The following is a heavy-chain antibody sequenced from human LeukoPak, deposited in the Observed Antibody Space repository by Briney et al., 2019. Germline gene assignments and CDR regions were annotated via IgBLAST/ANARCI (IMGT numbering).Heavy chain of an antibody. CDR3: ARGGFYCGGDCYVDY. CDR2: INHSGST. Sequence: PSETLSLTCAVYGGSFSPYYWSWIRQPPGKGLEWIGVINHSGSTNYNPSLKSRVTISVDTSKNQFSLRLSSVTAADTAVYYCARGGFYCGGDCYVDYWGQGTLATVSS. J-gene: IGHJ4*02. D-gene: IGHD2-21*02. CDR1: GGSFSPYY. V-gene: IGHV4-34*01.